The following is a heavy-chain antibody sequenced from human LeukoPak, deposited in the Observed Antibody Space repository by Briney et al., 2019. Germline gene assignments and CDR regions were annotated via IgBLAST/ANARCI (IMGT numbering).Heavy chain of an antibody. CDR2: ISWNSGSI. V-gene: IGHV3-9*01. CDR3: AKDFYYGSGRPKYYFDY. J-gene: IGHJ4*02. Sequence: LAGGSLRLSCAASGFTFDDYAMHWVRQAPGKGLEWVSGISWNSGSIGYADSVKGRFTISRDNAKNSLYLQMNSLRAEDTALYYCAKDFYYGSGRPKYYFDYWGQGTLVTVSS. D-gene: IGHD3-10*01. CDR1: GFTFDDYA.